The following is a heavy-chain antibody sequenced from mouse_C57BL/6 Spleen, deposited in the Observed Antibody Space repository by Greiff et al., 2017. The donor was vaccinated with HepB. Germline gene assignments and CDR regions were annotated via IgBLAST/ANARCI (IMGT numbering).Heavy chain of an antibody. J-gene: IGHJ2*01. CDR3: ARYGNYFDC. D-gene: IGHD2-1*01. Sequence: QVQLQQPGAELVMPGASVKLSCKASGYTFTSYWMHWVKQRPGQGLEWIGEIDPSDSYTNYNQKFKGKSTLTVDKSSSTAYMQLSSLTSEDSAVYYCARYGNYFDCWGQGTTLTVSS. CDR2: IDPSDSYT. V-gene: IGHV1-69*01. CDR1: GYTFTSYW.